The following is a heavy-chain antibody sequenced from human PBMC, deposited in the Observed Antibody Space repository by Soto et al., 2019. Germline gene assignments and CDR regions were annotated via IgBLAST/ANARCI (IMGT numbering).Heavy chain of an antibody. CDR2: INHSGST. J-gene: IGHJ4*02. D-gene: IGHD2-2*01. CDR3: AGRYCSSTSCYDEIYFDY. V-gene: IGHV4-34*01. CDR1: GGSFSGYY. Sequence: ETLSLTCAVYGGSFSGYYWSWIRQPPGKGLEWIGEINHSGSTNYNPSLKSRVTISVDTSKNQFSLKLSSVTAADTAVYYCAGRYCSSTSCYDEIYFDYWGQGTLVTVSS.